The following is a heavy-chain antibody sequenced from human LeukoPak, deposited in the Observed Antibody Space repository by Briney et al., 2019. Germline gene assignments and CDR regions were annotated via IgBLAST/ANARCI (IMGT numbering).Heavy chain of an antibody. Sequence: GGSLRLSCAASGATLRIYAMTCIRQAPGKGLQSVSVISGDGESTYYADSVRGRFTISRDNYKNTMYLQMNNLRAEDTAVYYCAKDMDCSSTGCCVFATWGQGTLVTVSS. J-gene: IGHJ5*02. V-gene: IGHV3-23*01. CDR3: AKDMDCSSTGCCVFAT. CDR2: ISGDGEST. D-gene: IGHD2-2*01. CDR1: GATLRIYA.